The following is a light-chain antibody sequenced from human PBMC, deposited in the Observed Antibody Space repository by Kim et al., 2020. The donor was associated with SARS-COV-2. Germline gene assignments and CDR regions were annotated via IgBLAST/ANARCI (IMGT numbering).Light chain of an antibody. CDR3: QSYDTSDYV. J-gene: IGLJ1*01. CDR1: SGSIASKY. Sequence: NFMLTQPPSVSESPGKTITISCTRSSGSIASKYVQWYQQRPGSSPTTVIYEDKQRPPGVPDRFSGSIDSSSNSASLTISGLETEDEADYYCQSYDTSDYVFGSGTKVTVL. V-gene: IGLV6-57*01. CDR2: EDK.